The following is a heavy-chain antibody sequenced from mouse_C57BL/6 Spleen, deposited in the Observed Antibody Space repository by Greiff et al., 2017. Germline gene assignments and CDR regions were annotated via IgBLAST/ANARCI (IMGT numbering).Heavy chain of an antibody. CDR3: ARHGNYEYFDY. CDR2: ISSGGSYT. J-gene: IGHJ2*01. V-gene: IGHV5-6*01. D-gene: IGHD2-1*01. CDR1: GFTFSSYG. Sequence: EVKLMESGGDLVKPGGSLKLSCAASGFTFSSYGMSWVRQTPDKRLEWVATISSGGSYTYYPDSVKGRFTISRDNAKNTLYLQMSSLKSEDTAMYYCARHGNYEYFDYWGQGTTLTVSS.